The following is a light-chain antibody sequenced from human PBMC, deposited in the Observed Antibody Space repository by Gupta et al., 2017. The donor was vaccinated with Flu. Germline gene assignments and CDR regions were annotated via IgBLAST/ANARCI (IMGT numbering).Light chain of an antibody. J-gene: IGKJ1*01. V-gene: IGKV2-28*01. Sequence: ITPRETALVASIASQSRAHNNGNNDLDWYLQKPGQPPQLLIYAASIRTAGVPDRFSGSGSGTYFTLKISSVKAEDVAFYYCLQGKRGPRSFGQGTRLDIK. CDR2: AAS. CDR1: QSRAHNNGNND. CDR3: LQGKRGPRS.